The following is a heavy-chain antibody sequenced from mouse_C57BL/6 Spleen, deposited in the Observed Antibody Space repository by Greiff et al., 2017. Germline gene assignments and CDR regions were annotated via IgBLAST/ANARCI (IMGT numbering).Heavy chain of an antibody. CDR2: IRSKSNNYAT. Sequence: GGGLVQPKGSLKLSCAASGFSFNTYAMNWVRQAPGKGLEWVARIRSKSNNYATYYADSVKDRFTISRDDSESMLYLQMNNLKTEDTAMYYCVTGTADYWGQGTSVTVSS. J-gene: IGHJ4*01. V-gene: IGHV10-1*01. D-gene: IGHD4-1*01. CDR3: VTGTADY. CDR1: GFSFNTYA.